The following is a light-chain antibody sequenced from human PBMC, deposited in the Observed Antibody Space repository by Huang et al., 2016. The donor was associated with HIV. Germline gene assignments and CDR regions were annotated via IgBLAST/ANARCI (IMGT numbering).Light chain of an antibody. CDR1: HSVVTS. J-gene: IGKJ3*01. CDR2: ETS. Sequence: EIVLTQSPATLSLSPGERATLSCRTTHSVVTSLGWYQQKPGQAPRLLIYETSNRATGIPARFSGSGSGTDFTLTISSLEPEDFAVYYCQQTSNWPFTFGPGTRLDVK. CDR3: QQTSNWPFT. V-gene: IGKV3-11*01.